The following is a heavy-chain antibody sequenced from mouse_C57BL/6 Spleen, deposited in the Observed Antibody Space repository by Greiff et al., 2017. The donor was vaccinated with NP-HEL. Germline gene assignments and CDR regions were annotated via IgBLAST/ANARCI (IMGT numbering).Heavy chain of an antibody. V-gene: IGHV5-9-1*02. CDR2: ISSGGDYI. CDR1: GFTFSSYA. CDR3: TRDQYYGSNYYFDY. Sequence: EVQVVESGEGLVKPGGSLKLSCAASGFTFSSYAMSWVRQTPEKRLEWVAYISSGGDYIYYADTVKGRFTISRDNARNTLYLQMSSLKSEDTAMYYCTRDQYYGSNYYFDYWGQGTTLTVSS. D-gene: IGHD1-1*01. J-gene: IGHJ2*01.